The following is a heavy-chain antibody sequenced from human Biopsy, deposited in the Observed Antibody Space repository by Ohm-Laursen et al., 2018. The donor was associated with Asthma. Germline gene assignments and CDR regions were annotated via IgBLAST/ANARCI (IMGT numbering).Heavy chain of an antibody. CDR1: GYTFISYA. Sequence: SVKVSCNASGYTFISYAIHWVRQAPGQRLEWMGWINAGNGNTKYSQKFQGRVTITRDTSASTAYMELSSLRSEDTAVYYCARTYYDFLTGQVIDAFAIWGQGTMVPVSS. CDR2: INAGNGNT. J-gene: IGHJ3*02. CDR3: ARTYYDFLTGQVIDAFAI. V-gene: IGHV1-3*01. D-gene: IGHD3-9*01.